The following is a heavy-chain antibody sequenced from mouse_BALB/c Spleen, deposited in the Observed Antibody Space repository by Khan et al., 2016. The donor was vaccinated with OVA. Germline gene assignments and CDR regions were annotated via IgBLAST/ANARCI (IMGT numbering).Heavy chain of an antibody. V-gene: IGHV5-6*01. J-gene: IGHJ4*01. Sequence: EVKLLESGGDLVKPGGSLKLSCAASGFTFSSYGMSWVRQTPDKRLEWVAAISSGGSYTYYPDSLKGRFTISRDNAKNTLYLQMSSLKSEDTAMYYCARQRGYYEGSAMDYWGQGTSVTVSS. CDR1: GFTFSSYG. CDR2: ISSGGSYT. CDR3: ARQRGYYEGSAMDY. D-gene: IGHD2-3*01.